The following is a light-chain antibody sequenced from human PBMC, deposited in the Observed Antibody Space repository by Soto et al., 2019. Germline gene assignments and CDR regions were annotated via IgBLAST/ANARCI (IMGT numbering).Light chain of an antibody. CDR3: QQYKNWSAYT. CDR2: GAS. J-gene: IGKJ2*01. V-gene: IGKV3-15*01. CDR1: HTVGYS. Sequence: EIMMTQSPATLSLSPGEGATLSCRASHTVGYSLAWYQQKPGQAPRLLIYGASNRVTGIPARFSGSGSQTEFTLTISSLQSEDFAVYYCQQYKNWSAYTFGQGTKLEIK.